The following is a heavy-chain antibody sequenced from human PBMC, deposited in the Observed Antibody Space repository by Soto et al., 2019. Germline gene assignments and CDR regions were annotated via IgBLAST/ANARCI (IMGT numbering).Heavy chain of an antibody. CDR3: ARVRGNQLLGWFDP. Sequence: SETMSLTCFVAGGTITSSDGSWIRQTPGKGLKWIGYIYHSGTTYYNPSLKSRVTISVDTSKNQFSLKLTSVTAADSAVYYCARVRGNQLLGWFDPWGQGTLVTVSS. D-gene: IGHD2-2*01. CDR1: GGTITSSD. V-gene: IGHV4-59*06. CDR2: IYHSGTT. J-gene: IGHJ5*02.